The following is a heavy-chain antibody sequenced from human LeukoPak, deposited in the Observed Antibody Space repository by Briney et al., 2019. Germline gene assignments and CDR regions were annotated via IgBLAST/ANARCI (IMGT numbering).Heavy chain of an antibody. Sequence: SETLSLTCAVYGGSFSGYYWSWIRQPPGKGLEWIGEINHSGSTNYNPSLKSRVTISVDTSKNHFSLKLSSVTAADTAVYYCARGRRRRVDTATPWGDAFDIWGQGTMVTVSS. J-gene: IGHJ3*02. CDR1: GGSFSGYY. D-gene: IGHD5-18*01. CDR2: INHSGST. CDR3: ARGRRRRVDTATPWGDAFDI. V-gene: IGHV4-34*01.